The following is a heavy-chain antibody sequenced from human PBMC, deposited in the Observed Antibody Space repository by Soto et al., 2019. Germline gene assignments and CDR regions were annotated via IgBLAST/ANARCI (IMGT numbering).Heavy chain of an antibody. Sequence: QVQLVESGGGVVQPGRSLRLSCAASGFTFSTHAMHWVRQAPGKGLECVAIVSCDGSNKYYAHSVKGRFTISRDNSKNTLYLQMSGLTPEDTAFSYCARYQTGITPAVAGRIDRWGQGTLVTVSS. D-gene: IGHD6-13*01. CDR2: VSCDGSNK. CDR3: ARYQTGITPAVAGRIDR. CDR1: GFTFSTHA. V-gene: IGHV3-30-3*01. J-gene: IGHJ5*02.